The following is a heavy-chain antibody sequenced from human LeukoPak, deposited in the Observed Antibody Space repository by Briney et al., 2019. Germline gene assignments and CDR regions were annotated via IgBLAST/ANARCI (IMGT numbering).Heavy chain of an antibody. D-gene: IGHD5-24*01. Sequence: SETLSLTCAVYGVSFSGYYWSWIRQPPGKGLEWIGEINHSGSTNYNPSLKSRVTISVDTSKNQFSLKLSSVTAADTAVYYCVRVRRDGYNLIDYWGQGTLVTVSS. CDR1: GVSFSGYY. CDR3: VRVRRDGYNLIDY. V-gene: IGHV4-34*01. J-gene: IGHJ4*02. CDR2: INHSGST.